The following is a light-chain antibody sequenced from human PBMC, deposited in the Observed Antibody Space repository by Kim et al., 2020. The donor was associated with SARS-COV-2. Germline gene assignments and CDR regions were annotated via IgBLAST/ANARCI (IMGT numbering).Light chain of an antibody. Sequence: QSVLTQPPSVSAAPGQTVTISCSGTTSNFENYYVSWYQQVPGSAPKLLIFDTNKRPSGIPDRFSGSRSDTSVTLSITGLQAGDEADYYCGTWDDTLSAGVFGGGTKLTVL. J-gene: IGLJ2*01. CDR1: TSNFENYY. CDR2: DTN. V-gene: IGLV1-51*01. CDR3: GTWDDTLSAGV.